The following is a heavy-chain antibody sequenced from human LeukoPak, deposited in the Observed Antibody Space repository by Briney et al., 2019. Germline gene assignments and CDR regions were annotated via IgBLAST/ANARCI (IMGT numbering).Heavy chain of an antibody. J-gene: IGHJ4*02. CDR1: GYTFTSYY. D-gene: IGHD6-19*01. CDR3: ARGYSSGWYQGYYFDY. CDR2: ISAYNGNT. Sequence: ASVKVSCKASGYTFTSYYMHWVRQAPGQGLEWMGWISAYNGNTNYAQKLQGRVTMTTDTSTSTAYMELRSLRSDDTAVYYCARGYSSGWYQGYYFDYWGQGTLVTVSS. V-gene: IGHV1-18*04.